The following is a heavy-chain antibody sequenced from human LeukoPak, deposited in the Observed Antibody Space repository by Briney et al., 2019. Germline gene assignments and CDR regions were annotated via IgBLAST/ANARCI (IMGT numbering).Heavy chain of an antibody. CDR1: GFTFSTNP. J-gene: IGHJ3*02. D-gene: IGHD3-10*01. CDR2: ISPDNT. CDR3: VKEHVDRALTRSFEI. V-gene: IGHV3-23*01. Sequence: GGSLRLSCAASGFTFSTNPMCWVRQAPGKGLEWVSAISPDNTYYADSVKGRLTISRDDSKNTVYLQMNSPRAEDTARYYCVKEHVDRALTRSFEIWGQGTVVTVSS.